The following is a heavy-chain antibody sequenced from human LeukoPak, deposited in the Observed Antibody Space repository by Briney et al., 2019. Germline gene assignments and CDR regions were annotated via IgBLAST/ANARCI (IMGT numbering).Heavy chain of an antibody. CDR1: GYSISIGYS. Sequence: PSETLSLTCTVSGYSISIGYSWGWIRQPPGKGLEGIGNIYHSGSTYYNPSLKSRLTISVDTSKNQFSLKLSSVTAADTAVYYCARDRYGDYAGDYWGQGTLVTVSS. D-gene: IGHD4-17*01. V-gene: IGHV4-38-2*02. J-gene: IGHJ4*02. CDR2: IYHSGST. CDR3: ARDRYGDYAGDY.